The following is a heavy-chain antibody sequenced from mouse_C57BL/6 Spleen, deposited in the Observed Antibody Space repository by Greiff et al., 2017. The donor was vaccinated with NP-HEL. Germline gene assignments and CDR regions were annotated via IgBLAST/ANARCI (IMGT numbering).Heavy chain of an antibody. CDR1: GYTFTSYW. V-gene: IGHV1-52*01. Sequence: QVQLQQPGAELVRPGSSVKLSCKASGYTFTSYWMHWVKQRPIQGLEWIGNIDPSDSETHYNQKFKDKATLTVDKSSSTAYMQLSSLTSEDSAVYYCARQDDGEAWFAYWGQGTLVTVSA. D-gene: IGHD2-12*01. CDR2: IDPSDSET. J-gene: IGHJ3*01. CDR3: ARQDDGEAWFAY.